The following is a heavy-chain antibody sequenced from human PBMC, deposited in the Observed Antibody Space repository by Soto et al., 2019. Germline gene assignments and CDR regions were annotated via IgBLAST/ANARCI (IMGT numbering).Heavy chain of an antibody. D-gene: IGHD3-22*01. Sequence: EVQLVQSGAEVKKPGESLKISCQGSGYTFTNHWITWLRQMPGKGLEWMGRINPSDSHTNYSPSFQGHVTMSVDKSISTAYLQWRSLKASHSAMYYCARHASYYVSSGYFGTYWGQGTLVTVSS. V-gene: IGHV5-10-1*03. J-gene: IGHJ4*02. CDR2: INPSDSHT. CDR1: GYTFTNHW. CDR3: ARHASYYVSSGYFGTY.